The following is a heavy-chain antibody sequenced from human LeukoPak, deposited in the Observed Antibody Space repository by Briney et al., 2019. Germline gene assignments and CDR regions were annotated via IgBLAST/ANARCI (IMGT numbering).Heavy chain of an antibody. CDR3: AKYRDSSGYYPGFFDY. J-gene: IGHJ4*02. CDR2: ISGSGGST. CDR1: GFTFSSYA. V-gene: IGHV3-23*01. Sequence: GGSLRLSCAASGFTFSSYAMSWVRQAPGKGLEWVSAISGSGGSTYYADSVKGRFTTSRDNSKNTLYLQMNSLRAEDTAVYYCAKYRDSSGYYPGFFDYWGQGTLVTVSS. D-gene: IGHD3-22*01.